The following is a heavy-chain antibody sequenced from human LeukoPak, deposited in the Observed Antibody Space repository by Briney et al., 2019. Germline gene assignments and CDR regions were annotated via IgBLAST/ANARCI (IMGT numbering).Heavy chain of an antibody. J-gene: IGHJ4*02. Sequence: GGSLRLSCAASGFTFSSYSMNWVRQAPGKGLEWVSSISSSSSYIYYADSVKGRFTISRDNAKNTLYLQMNSLRAEDTAVYYCARPKSPSGSYRPFDYWGQGTLVTVSS. CDR2: ISSSSSYI. CDR1: GFTFSSYS. CDR3: ARPKSPSGSYRPFDY. V-gene: IGHV3-21*01. D-gene: IGHD1-26*01.